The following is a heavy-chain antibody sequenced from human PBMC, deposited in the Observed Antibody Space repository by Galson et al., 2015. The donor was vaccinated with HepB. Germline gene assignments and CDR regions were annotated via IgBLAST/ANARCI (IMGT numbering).Heavy chain of an antibody. CDR1: GFTVSSYA. D-gene: IGHD6-13*01. J-gene: IGHJ3*02. CDR2: ISDSGATT. Sequence: SLRLSCSAPGFTVSSYAMNWVRQAPGKELEWVSRISDSGATTHYADSVKGRFTISRDNSKNTLYLQMNSLRAEDRALYYCAKSPSRSWSEFDIWGQGTMVIVSS. CDR3: AKSPSRSWSEFDI. V-gene: IGHV3-23*01.